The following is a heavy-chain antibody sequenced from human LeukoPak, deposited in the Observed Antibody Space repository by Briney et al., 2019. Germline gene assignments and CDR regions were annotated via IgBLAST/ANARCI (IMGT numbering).Heavy chain of an antibody. CDR2: ISSSGSTI. Sequence: GGSLRLSCAASGFTFSSYEMNWVRQAPGKGLEWVSYISSSGSTIYYADSVKGRFTISRDNAKNSLYLQMNSLRAADTAVFYCAELGITMIGGVWGKETTVTISS. D-gene: IGHD3-10*02. J-gene: IGHJ6*04. V-gene: IGHV3-48*03. CDR3: AELGITMIGGV. CDR1: GFTFSSYE.